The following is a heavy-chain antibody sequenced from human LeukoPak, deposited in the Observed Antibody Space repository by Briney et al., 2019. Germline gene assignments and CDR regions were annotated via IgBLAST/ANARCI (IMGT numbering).Heavy chain of an antibody. CDR1: GFTIGSYW. CDR3: ARAGHYGDDAFDP. Sequence: GGSLRLSCAGSGFTIGSYWMSWVRQAPGKGLEWVANIRQDGSEKYYVDSVKGRLTISRDNAKNSLYLQMNSLRAEDTGIYYCARAGHYGDDAFDPWGQGTMVTVSS. J-gene: IGHJ3*01. CDR2: IRQDGSEK. V-gene: IGHV3-7*01. D-gene: IGHD4-17*01.